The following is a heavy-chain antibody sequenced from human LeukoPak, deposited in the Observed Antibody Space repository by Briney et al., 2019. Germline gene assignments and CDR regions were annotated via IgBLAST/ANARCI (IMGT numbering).Heavy chain of an antibody. Sequence: GGSLRLSCAASEFTFSSYAMSWVRQAPGKGLEWVSAISGNGDSTYYADSVKGRFTISRDNSKNTLYLQMNSLRAEDTALYYCARQMATINHWGQGTLVTVSS. CDR1: EFTFSSYA. V-gene: IGHV3-23*01. CDR2: ISGNGDST. J-gene: IGHJ5*02. D-gene: IGHD5-24*01. CDR3: ARQMATINH.